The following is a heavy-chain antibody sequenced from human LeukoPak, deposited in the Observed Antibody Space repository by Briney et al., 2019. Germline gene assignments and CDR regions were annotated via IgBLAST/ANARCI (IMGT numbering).Heavy chain of an antibody. Sequence: GASVKVSCKASGGTVSSYVISWVRQAPGQGLEWMGGVLPIFGTAIYAQKWQGRVTITADESTSTAYVELRSLRSEDTAIYYCARAEDQGRYFDWLPGFAPWGQGTQVIVSS. CDR2: VLPIFGTA. V-gene: IGHV1-69*13. D-gene: IGHD3-9*01. CDR3: ARAEDQGRYFDWLPGFAP. J-gene: IGHJ5*02. CDR1: GGTVSSYV.